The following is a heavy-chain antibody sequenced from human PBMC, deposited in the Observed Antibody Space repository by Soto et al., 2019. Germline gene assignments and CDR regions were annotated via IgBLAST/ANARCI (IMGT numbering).Heavy chain of an antibody. Sequence: KPSETLSLTCTVSDGSISSSSYYWGWIRQPPGKGLEWIGSIYYSGSTYYNPSLKSRVTISVDTSKNQFSLKLSSVTAADTAVYYCAGPRYCSGGSCRSNDVFDIWGQGTMVTVSS. CDR3: AGPRYCSGGSCRSNDVFDI. J-gene: IGHJ3*02. CDR2: IYYSGST. D-gene: IGHD2-15*01. CDR1: DGSISSSSYY. V-gene: IGHV4-39*01.